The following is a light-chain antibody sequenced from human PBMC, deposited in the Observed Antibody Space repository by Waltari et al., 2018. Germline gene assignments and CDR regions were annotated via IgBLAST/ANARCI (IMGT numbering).Light chain of an antibody. CDR3: SSYTSSSTYVV. CDR1: RSDVGGYNY. J-gene: IGLJ2*01. CDR2: DVS. Sequence: QSALTQPASVSGSPGQSITISCPGTRSDVGGYNYVSWYQQHPGKAPKLMIYDVSNRPSGVSNRFSGSKSGNTASLTISGLQAEDEADYYCSSYTSSSTYVVFGGGTKLTVL. V-gene: IGLV2-14*03.